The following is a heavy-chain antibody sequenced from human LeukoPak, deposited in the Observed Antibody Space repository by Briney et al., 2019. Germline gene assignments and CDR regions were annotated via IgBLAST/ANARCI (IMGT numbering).Heavy chain of an antibody. Sequence: SETLSLTCTVSGGSISSNTYYWGWVRQPPGKGLEWFGSIYSSGSTYYNPSFKSRVTISVDTSKNQFSLKLSSGTAADTAVYYCARPLRLGELYAFDIWGQGTMVTVSS. D-gene: IGHD3-16*01. CDR3: ARPLRLGELYAFDI. V-gene: IGHV4-39*01. J-gene: IGHJ3*02. CDR1: GGSISSNTYY. CDR2: IYSSGST.